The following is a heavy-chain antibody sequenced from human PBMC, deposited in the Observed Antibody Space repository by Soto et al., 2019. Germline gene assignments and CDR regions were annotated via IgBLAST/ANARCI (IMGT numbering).Heavy chain of an antibody. D-gene: IGHD1-26*01. CDR3: ARDDYGIYPY. Sequence: ASVKVSCKASGYAITAYYIHWVRQAPGQGLEWMGWIDPRSGGAIYAQKFQDRVTMTRDTSISTVYMDLSGLRSDDTALYYCARDDYGIYPYWGQGSLVTVSS. CDR1: GYAITAYY. V-gene: IGHV1-2*02. J-gene: IGHJ4*02. CDR2: IDPRSGGA.